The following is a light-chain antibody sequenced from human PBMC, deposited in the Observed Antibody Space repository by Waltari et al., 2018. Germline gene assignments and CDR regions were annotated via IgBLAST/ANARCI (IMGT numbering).Light chain of an antibody. J-gene: IGLJ3*02. V-gene: IGLV10-54*04. CDR2: RNN. Sequence: QAGLTQPPSVSKGLRQTVTLTCTGNSNNVGNQGAPWLQQHQGHPPKLLSYRNNNRPSGISERFSASRSGNTASLTITGLQPEDEADYYCSAWDSSLSAWVLGGGTKLTVL. CDR3: SAWDSSLSAWV. CDR1: SNNVGNQG.